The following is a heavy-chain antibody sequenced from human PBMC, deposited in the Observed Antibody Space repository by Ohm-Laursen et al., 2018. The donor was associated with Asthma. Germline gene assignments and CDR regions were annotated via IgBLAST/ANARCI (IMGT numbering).Heavy chain of an antibody. V-gene: IGHV3-64D*08. CDR1: GFTFSSYT. CDR2: MNGNGDTT. D-gene: IGHD1-26*01. J-gene: IGHJ4*02. CDR3: IKDLSGTYSFDY. Sequence: SPRLSCSASGFTFSSYTMHWVRQAPGKGLDYVSSMNGNGDTTHYADSVKGRFTISRDNSKNTLYLQMSSLRAEDTAVYHCIKDLSGTYSFDYWGQGALVTVSS.